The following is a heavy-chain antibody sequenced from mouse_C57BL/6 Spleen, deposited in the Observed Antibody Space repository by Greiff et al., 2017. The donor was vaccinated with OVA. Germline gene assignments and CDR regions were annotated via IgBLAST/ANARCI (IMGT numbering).Heavy chain of an antibody. J-gene: IGHJ4*01. D-gene: IGHD2-3*01. CDR1: GYTFTDYE. CDR3: TRRDGLGYYAMDY. CDR2: IDPETGGT. V-gene: IGHV1-15*01. Sequence: QVQLQQSGAELVRPGASVTLSCKASGYTFTDYEMHWVKQTPVHGLEWIGAIDPETGGTAYNQKFKGKAILTADKSSSTAYMELRRLTSEDSAVYYCTRRDGLGYYAMDYWGQGTSVTVSS.